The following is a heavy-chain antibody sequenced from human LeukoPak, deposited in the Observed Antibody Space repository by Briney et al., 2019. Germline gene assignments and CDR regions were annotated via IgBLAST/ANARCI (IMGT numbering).Heavy chain of an antibody. CDR3: ARNLYYYYYYMDA. J-gene: IGHJ6*03. Sequence: GGSLRLSCAASGFTFSSYAMSWVRQAPGKGLEWVSAISGSGGSTYYADSVKGRFTISRDNSKNTLYLQMNSLRAEDTAVYYCARNLYYYYYYMDAWGKGTTVTVSS. V-gene: IGHV3-23*01. CDR1: GFTFSSYA. CDR2: ISGSGGST.